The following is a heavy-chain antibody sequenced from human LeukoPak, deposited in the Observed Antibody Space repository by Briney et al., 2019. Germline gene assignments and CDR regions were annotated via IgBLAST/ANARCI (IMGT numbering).Heavy chain of an antibody. Sequence: PGGSLRLSCAASGFTFSSYWMHWVRQVPGQGLLWVSRIKTDGSDTTYADSVKGRFTISRDNARNTLFLQMNSLTVEDTAVYYCARAEMQVGSCTSTNCLFDHWGQGTLVAVSS. CDR1: GFTFSSYW. CDR3: ARAEMQVGSCTSTNCLFDH. D-gene: IGHD2-2*01. V-gene: IGHV3-74*01. J-gene: IGHJ4*02. CDR2: IKTDGSDT.